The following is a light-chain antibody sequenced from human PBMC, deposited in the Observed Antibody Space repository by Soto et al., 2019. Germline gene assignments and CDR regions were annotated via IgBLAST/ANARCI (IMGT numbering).Light chain of an antibody. CDR1: QNVRSGF. Sequence: DIELTQSPGTLSLSPGERVTLSCRASQNVRSGFVAWYQQKPGQAPRLLIYGASTRATGIPVRFSGSGSGTDFTLTISSLEPEDLAVYYCQHYGRSSWTFGQGTKVEIK. CDR2: GAS. CDR3: QHYGRSSWT. V-gene: IGKV3-20*01. J-gene: IGKJ1*01.